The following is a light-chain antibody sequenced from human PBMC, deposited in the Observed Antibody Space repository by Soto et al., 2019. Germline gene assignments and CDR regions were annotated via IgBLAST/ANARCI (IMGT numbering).Light chain of an antibody. CDR3: QQRSNWPPA. Sequence: EIVVTQSPATLSLSPGERATLSCRASQSVSSYLAWYQQKPGQAPGLLIYDASNRATGIPARFSGSGSGTDFTLTISSLEPEDFAVYYCQQRSNWPPAFGQGTKV. J-gene: IGKJ1*01. CDR2: DAS. CDR1: QSVSSY. V-gene: IGKV3-11*01.